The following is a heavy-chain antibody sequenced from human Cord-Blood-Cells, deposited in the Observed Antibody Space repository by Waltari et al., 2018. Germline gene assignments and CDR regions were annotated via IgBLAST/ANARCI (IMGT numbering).Heavy chain of an antibody. CDR2: IETSGST. CDR3: ARGIAAAGNLNWFDP. Sequence: QVQLQESGPGLVKPSQTLSLTCTVSGGSISSGSYYWSWIRQPAGKGLEWIGYIETSGSTNYNPSFKRRFTISVDTSKNQFSLKLSSVTAADTAVYYCARGIAAAGNLNWFDPWGQGTLVTVSS. V-gene: IGHV4-61*09. D-gene: IGHD6-13*01. CDR1: GGSISSGSYY. J-gene: IGHJ5*02.